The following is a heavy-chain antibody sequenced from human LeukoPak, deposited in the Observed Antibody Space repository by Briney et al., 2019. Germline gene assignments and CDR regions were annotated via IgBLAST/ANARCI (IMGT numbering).Heavy chain of an antibody. CDR2: MNPNSGNT. V-gene: IGHV1-8*01. CDR3: ARNSILTGYYQYNWFDP. D-gene: IGHD3-9*01. Sequence: ASVKVSCKASGYTLTNYDINWVRQATGQGLEWMGWMNPNSGNTGYAQKFQGRVTMTRNTSISTAYMELSSLRSEDTAVYYCARNSILTGYYQYNWFDPWGQGTLVTVSS. J-gene: IGHJ5*02. CDR1: GYTLTNYD.